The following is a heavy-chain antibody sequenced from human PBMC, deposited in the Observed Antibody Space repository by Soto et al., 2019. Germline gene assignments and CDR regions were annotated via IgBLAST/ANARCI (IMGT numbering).Heavy chain of an antibody. CDR3: ARHYDILTGYYPSPFDY. V-gene: IGHV4-59*01. CDR2: IYYSGST. Sequence: SETLSLTCTVSGGSISSYYWSWIRQPPGKGLEWIGYIYYSGSTNYNPSLKSRVTISVDTSKNQFSLKLNSVTAADTAVYYCARHYDILTGYYPSPFDYWGQGTLVTVS. CDR1: GGSISSYY. J-gene: IGHJ4*02. D-gene: IGHD3-9*01.